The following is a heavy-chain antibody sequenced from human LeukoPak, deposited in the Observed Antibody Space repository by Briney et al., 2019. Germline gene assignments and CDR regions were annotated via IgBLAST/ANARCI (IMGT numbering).Heavy chain of an antibody. J-gene: IGHJ4*02. V-gene: IGHV3-33*01. D-gene: IGHD4-23*01. CDR1: GFTFSAYG. Sequence: PGRSRRLSCAASGFTFSAYGMHWVRQAPGKGLEWVAVIWYDGSNQYYGESVKGRFTISRDNSKDTLYVEMNSLRAEDTGVHYCARDYGNSGFDHWGQGTLVTVSS. CDR3: ARDYGNSGFDH. CDR2: IWYDGSNQ.